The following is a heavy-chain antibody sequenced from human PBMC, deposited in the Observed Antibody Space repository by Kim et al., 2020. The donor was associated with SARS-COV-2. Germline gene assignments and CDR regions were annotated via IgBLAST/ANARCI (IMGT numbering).Heavy chain of an antibody. CDR2: ISSSTRTI. CDR1: GFTFSSYT. D-gene: IGHD1-26*01. CDR3: ARGEGAMFDY. J-gene: IGHJ4*02. Sequence: GGSLRLSCAASGFTFSSYTMNWVRQAPGKGLEWVSYISSSTRTIYYADSVKGRFTSSRDNAKNSLYLQMNSLRDEDTAVYYCARGEGAMFDYWGQGTLVTVSS. V-gene: IGHV3-48*02.